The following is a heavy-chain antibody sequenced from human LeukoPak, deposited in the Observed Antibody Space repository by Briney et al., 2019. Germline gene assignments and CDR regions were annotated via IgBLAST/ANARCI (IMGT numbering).Heavy chain of an antibody. V-gene: IGHV2-70*01. CDR1: GFSLSTSGMS. CDR2: IDWDDDK. J-gene: IGHJ4*02. D-gene: IGHD2-15*01. CDR3: ARIWDMAADY. Sequence: SGPALVKPTQTLTLTCTFSGFSLSTSGMSVTWIRQPPGKALEWLAQIDWDDDKHYSTSLKTRLTISKDTSKNQVVLTMTNMNPVDTATYYCARIWDMAADYWGQGTLVTVSS.